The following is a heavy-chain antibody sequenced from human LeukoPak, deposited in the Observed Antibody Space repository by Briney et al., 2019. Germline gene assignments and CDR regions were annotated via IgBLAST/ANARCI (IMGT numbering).Heavy chain of an antibody. V-gene: IGHV3-23*01. CDR2: ISGSGGST. Sequence: GGSLRLSCAASGFTFSSYAMSWVRQDPGKGLEWVSAISGSGGSTWYADSMKGRFTISRDNAKNSLYLQMNSLRAEDTAVYYCARDFYGPNYYYYGMDAWGQGTTVTVSS. CDR1: GFTFSSYA. CDR3: ARDFYGPNYYYYGMDA. J-gene: IGHJ6*02. D-gene: IGHD2/OR15-2a*01.